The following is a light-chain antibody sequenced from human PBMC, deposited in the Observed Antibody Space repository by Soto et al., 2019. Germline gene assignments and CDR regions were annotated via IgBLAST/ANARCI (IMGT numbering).Light chain of an antibody. CDR1: SSNIGAGYD. CDR2: GNS. Sequence: QSARTQAPSVSGSSGQRVTISCTGSSSNIGAGYDVHWYQQLPGTAPKLLIYGNSNRPSGVPDRFSGSKSGTSASLAITGLQAEDEADYYCQSYDSSLSAPVFGTGTKVTVL. V-gene: IGLV1-40*01. J-gene: IGLJ1*01. CDR3: QSYDSSLSAPV.